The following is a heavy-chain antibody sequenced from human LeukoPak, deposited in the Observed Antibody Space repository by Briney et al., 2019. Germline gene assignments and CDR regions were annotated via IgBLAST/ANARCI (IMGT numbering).Heavy chain of an antibody. Sequence: SETLSLTCAVYGGSFSGYYWSWIRQPPGKGLEWIGEINHSGSTNYNPSLKSRVTISVDTSKNQFSLKLSSVTAADTAVYYCARVGYCGGDCYSGDYYYYMDAWGKGTTVTVSS. J-gene: IGHJ6*03. CDR2: INHSGST. CDR1: GGSFSGYY. D-gene: IGHD2-21*02. CDR3: ARVGYCGGDCYSGDYYYYMDA. V-gene: IGHV4-34*01.